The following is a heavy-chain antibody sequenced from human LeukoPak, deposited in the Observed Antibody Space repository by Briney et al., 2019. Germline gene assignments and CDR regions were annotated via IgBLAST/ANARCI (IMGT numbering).Heavy chain of an antibody. D-gene: IGHD3-10*01. CDR3: AKDGITMVRGVSHVWFDP. J-gene: IGHJ5*02. Sequence: GGSLRLSCAASGFTFSSYWMSWVRQAPGKGLEWVANIKQDGSEKYYVDSVKGRFTISRDNSKNTLYLQMNSLRAEDTAVYYCAKDGITMVRGVSHVWFDPWGQGTLVTVSS. CDR1: GFTFSSYW. V-gene: IGHV3-7*03. CDR2: IKQDGSEK.